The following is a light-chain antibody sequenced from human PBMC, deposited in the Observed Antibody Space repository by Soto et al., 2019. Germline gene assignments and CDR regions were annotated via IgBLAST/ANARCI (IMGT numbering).Light chain of an antibody. J-gene: IGKJ1*01. CDR1: QSISSSY. V-gene: IGKV3-20*01. CDR3: QQCCLSPRT. CDR2: GTF. Sequence: EVVLTQSPVTLSLSPGDRATLSSRASQSISSSYLAWYQQKPGQAPRLLIYGTFNRATGSPDRFSGDGSGTDFTLTINRLEPEDVAVYFCQQCCLSPRTFGQGTKVEV.